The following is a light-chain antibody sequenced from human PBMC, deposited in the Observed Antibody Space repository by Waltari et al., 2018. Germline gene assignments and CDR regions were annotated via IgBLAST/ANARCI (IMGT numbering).Light chain of an antibody. Sequence: DIQMTQSPSTLSASVGDRVSITCRASQSVSTWLAWYQQEPGKAPKLLFYKASSLENGVPSRFSGSGSGTEFTLTLSSLQPDDFATYYCQQYSSYTTWTFGPGTKVEIK. CDR2: KAS. V-gene: IGKV1-5*03. J-gene: IGKJ1*01. CDR1: QSVSTW. CDR3: QQYSSYTTWT.